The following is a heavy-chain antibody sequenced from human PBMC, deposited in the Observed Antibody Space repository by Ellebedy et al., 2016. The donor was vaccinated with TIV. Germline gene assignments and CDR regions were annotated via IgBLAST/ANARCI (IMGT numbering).Heavy chain of an antibody. CDR3: AKEEWRRFDY. V-gene: IGHV3-7*04. D-gene: IGHD3-3*01. J-gene: IGHJ4*02. CDR1: GFSFSTHY. Sequence: PGGSLRLSCVASGFSFSTHYMTWVRQAPGKGLEWLAKINPDGSGADYVDAVNGRFTLSRDNTKNSLYLQMNSLRDEDTAVYYCAKEEWRRFDYWGQGTLVTVSS. CDR2: INPDGSGA.